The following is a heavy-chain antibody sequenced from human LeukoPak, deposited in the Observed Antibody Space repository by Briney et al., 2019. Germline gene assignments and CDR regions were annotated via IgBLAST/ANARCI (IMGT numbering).Heavy chain of an antibody. V-gene: IGHV1-8*01. CDR1: GYTFTSYD. CDR3: ARGRGMVRAYYDAFDI. D-gene: IGHD3-10*01. J-gene: IGHJ3*02. CDR2: MNPNSGNT. Sequence: ASVKVSCKASGYTFTSYDINWARQATGQGLEWMGWMNPNSGNTGYAQKFQGRVTMTRNTSISTAYMELSSLRSEDTAVYYCARGRGMVRAYYDAFDIWGQGTMVTVSS.